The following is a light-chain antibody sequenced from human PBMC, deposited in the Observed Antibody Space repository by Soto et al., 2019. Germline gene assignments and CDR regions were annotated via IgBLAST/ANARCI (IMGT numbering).Light chain of an antibody. CDR2: EGS. CDR1: SSDVGSYNL. Sequence: QSALTQPASGSGSPGQSITISCTGTSSDVGSYNLVSWYQQHPGKAPKLMIYEGSKRPSAVSNRVSGSKSGNTASLTISGLQAEDEADYYCFSYAGSSRVFGGGTKLTVL. V-gene: IGLV2-23*01. J-gene: IGLJ3*02. CDR3: FSYAGSSRV.